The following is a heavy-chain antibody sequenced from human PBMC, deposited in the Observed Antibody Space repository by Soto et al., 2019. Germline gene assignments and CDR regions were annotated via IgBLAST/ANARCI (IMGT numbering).Heavy chain of an antibody. CDR3: ARGSGYYLRDWFDP. Sequence: SETLSLTCTVSGGSISSGDYYWSWIRQPPGKGLEWIGYIYYSGSTYYNPSLKSRVTISVDTSKNQFSLKLSSVTAADTAVYYCARGSGYYLRDWFDPWGQGTLVTVSS. CDR2: IYYSGST. V-gene: IGHV4-30-4*01. CDR1: GGSISSGDYY. J-gene: IGHJ5*02. D-gene: IGHD3-22*01.